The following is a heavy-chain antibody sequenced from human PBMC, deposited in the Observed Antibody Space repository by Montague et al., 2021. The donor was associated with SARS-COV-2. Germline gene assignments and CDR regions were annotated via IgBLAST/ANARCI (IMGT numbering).Heavy chain of an antibody. D-gene: IGHD3-3*01. J-gene: IGHJ4*02. CDR3: ARAPVIPIPIFDWVSSFDY. CDR1: GDSISSYY. CDR2: IYYSGST. Sequence: SETLSLTCTVSGDSISSYYWSWIRQPPGKGLEWIGYIYYSGSTNYNPSLKSRVTISIDTSKTQFSLNLSSVTAADTAVYYCARAPVIPIPIFDWVSSFDYWGQGTLVTVSS. V-gene: IGHV4-59*01.